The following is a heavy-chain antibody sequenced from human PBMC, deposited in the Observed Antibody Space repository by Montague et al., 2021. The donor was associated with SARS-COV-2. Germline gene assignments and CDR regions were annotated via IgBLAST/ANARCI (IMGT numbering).Heavy chain of an antibody. J-gene: IGHJ6*04. CDR1: GGSFSGYY. CDR2: INHSGST. CDR3: ASGSGCSGGSCYSEWDPYYDYGRDG. V-gene: IGHV4-34*01. Sequence: SETLSLTCAVYGGSFSGYYWSWIRQPPGKGLEWIGEINHSGSTNYNPSLKSRVTISVDTSKNQFSLKLSSVTAADTAVYYCASGSGCSGGSCYSEWDPYYDYGRDGWGKGTTVTVSS. D-gene: IGHD2-15*01.